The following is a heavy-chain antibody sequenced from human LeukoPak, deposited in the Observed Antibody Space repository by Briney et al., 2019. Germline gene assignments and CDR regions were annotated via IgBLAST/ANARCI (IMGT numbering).Heavy chain of an antibody. D-gene: IGHD5-12*01. CDR2: FDPEDGET. V-gene: IGHV1-24*01. CDR3: ALSRGGYDLVDAFDI. CDR1: GYTLTELS. Sequence: ASVKVSCKVSGYTLTELSMHWVRQAPGKGLEWMGGFDPEDGETIYAQKFQGRVTITADKSTSTAYMELSSLRSEDTAVYYCALSRGGYDLVDAFDIWGQGTMVTVSS. J-gene: IGHJ3*02.